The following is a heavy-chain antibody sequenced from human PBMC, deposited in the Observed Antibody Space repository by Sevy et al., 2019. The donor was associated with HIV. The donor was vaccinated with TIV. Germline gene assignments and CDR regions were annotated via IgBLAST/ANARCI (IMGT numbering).Heavy chain of an antibody. CDR2: IRSKDYGGVT. J-gene: IGHJ4*02. V-gene: IGHV3-49*03. D-gene: IGHD3-22*01. CDR1: GFTFGDYA. Sequence: GGSLRLSCTGSGFTFGDYAMSRFRQAPGMGLEWVGFIRSKDYGGVTEYAASVKGRFTISRDDSKSIADLQMNSLKTEDTAVYYCTRGYYYDSSGYSDYWGQGTLVTVSS. CDR3: TRGYYYDSSGYSDY.